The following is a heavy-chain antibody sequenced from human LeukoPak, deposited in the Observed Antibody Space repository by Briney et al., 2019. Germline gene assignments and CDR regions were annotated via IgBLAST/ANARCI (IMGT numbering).Heavy chain of an antibody. CDR2: ISSNGGST. V-gene: IGHV3-64D*06. CDR3: VKDRYCSSTSCRPYYFDS. J-gene: IGHJ4*02. Sequence: GGSLRLSCAASGFTVSSNYMNWVRQAPEKGLEYVSAISSNGGSTYYADSVKGRFTISRDNSKNTLYLQMSSLRAEDTAVYYCVKDRYCSSTSCRPYYFDSWGQGTLVTVSS. CDR1: GFTVSSNY. D-gene: IGHD2-2*01.